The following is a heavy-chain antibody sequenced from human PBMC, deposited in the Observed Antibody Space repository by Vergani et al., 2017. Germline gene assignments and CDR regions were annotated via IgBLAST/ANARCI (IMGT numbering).Heavy chain of an antibody. CDR2: ISGSGGST. Sequence: EVQLLESGGGLVQPGGSLRLSCAASGFPFSSYAMSWVRQAPGKGLEWVSAISGSGGSTYYADSVKGRFTISRDNSKNTLYLQMNSLRAEDTAVYYCAKAPGYYDFWSGYYFDYWGQGTLVTVSS. CDR1: GFPFSSYA. CDR3: AKAPGYYDFWSGYYFDY. J-gene: IGHJ4*02. D-gene: IGHD3-3*01. V-gene: IGHV3-23*01.